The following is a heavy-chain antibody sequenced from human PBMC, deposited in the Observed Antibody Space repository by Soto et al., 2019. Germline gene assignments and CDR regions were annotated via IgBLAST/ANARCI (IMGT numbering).Heavy chain of an antibody. Sequence: PGGSLRLSCAASGFTFNSYSMNWVRQAPGKGLEWVAFICSSGSNIYHADSVKGRFTISRDNSKNTLSLQMNSLRVEDTAVYHCVRVFDTYYFDLWGQGTLVTVSS. V-gene: IGHV3-21*01. CDR2: ICSSGSNI. J-gene: IGHJ4*02. CDR1: GFTFNSYS. CDR3: VRVFDTYYFDL. D-gene: IGHD3-9*01.